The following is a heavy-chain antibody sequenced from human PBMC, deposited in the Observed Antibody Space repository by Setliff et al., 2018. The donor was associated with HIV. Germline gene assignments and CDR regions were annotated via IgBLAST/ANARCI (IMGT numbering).Heavy chain of an antibody. Sequence: ASVKVSCKASGGSITSNYITWVRQAPGQGLEWMGRIIPMFGIANNAPKFQGRVTITADKSTSTAYMELSSLRSEDTAVYYCVKDIKYGWGSHHIGPSLGFDYWGQGTLVTVSS. CDR3: VKDIKYGWGSHHIGPSLGFDY. J-gene: IGHJ4*02. CDR2: IIPMFGIA. V-gene: IGHV1-69*04. CDR1: GGSITSNY. D-gene: IGHD3-10*01.